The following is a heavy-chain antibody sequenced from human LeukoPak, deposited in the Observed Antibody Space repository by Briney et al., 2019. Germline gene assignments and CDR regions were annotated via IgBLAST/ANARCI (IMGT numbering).Heavy chain of an antibody. D-gene: IGHD3-9*01. Sequence: PGGSLRLSCVASGFTFSKYTLSWIRQPPGKGLEWVAGIYGGGSGTTFYAESVRGRFTISRDNSRTTLYLQMNSLRDEDTAVYYCAKDLTVDGARDIDYWGQGTMITVSS. J-gene: IGHJ4*02. CDR1: GFTFSKYT. CDR3: AKDLTVDGARDIDY. V-gene: IGHV3-23*01. CDR2: IYGGGSGTT.